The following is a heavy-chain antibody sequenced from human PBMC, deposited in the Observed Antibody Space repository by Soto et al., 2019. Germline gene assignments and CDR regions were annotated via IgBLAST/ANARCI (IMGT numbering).Heavy chain of an antibody. CDR1: GFMCNNYA. Sequence: PGGSLRLSCAASGFMCNNYAMSWVRQAPGKGLEWVSTVSVSGGTTYYADSLKGRFTISRDNSKKTVYLQMNRLRADDTAIYYCAKGLYYDDSSGYRLFDYWGQGTLVTVSS. V-gene: IGHV3-23*01. J-gene: IGHJ4*02. CDR3: AKGLYYDDSSGYRLFDY. CDR2: VSVSGGTT. D-gene: IGHD3-22*01.